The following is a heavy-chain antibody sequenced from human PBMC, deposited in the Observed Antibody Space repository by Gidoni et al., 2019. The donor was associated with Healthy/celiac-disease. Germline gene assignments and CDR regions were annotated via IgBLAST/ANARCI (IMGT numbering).Heavy chain of an antibody. CDR3: ARETYYYDHVNWYFDL. CDR1: GVSIRSSRYD. D-gene: IGHD3-22*01. CDR2: IYYSGST. J-gene: IGHJ2*01. V-gene: IGHV4-39*07. Sequence: QLQLQESGPGLAKPSETPSPTCTVSGVSIRSSRYDWGWIRQPPGKGLEWIGSIYYSGSTYYNPSLKSRVTISVDTSKNQFSLKLSSVTAADTAVYYCARETYYYDHVNWYFDLWGRGTLVTVSS.